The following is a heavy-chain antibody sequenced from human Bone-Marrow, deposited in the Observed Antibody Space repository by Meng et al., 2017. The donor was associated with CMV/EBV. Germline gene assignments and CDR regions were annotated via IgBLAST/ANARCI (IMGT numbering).Heavy chain of an antibody. V-gene: IGHV3-30*02. CDR1: GFTFSSFA. J-gene: IGHJ5*02. D-gene: IGHD3-22*01. CDR3: AQGYDSSGYYLVS. CDR2: IRHDASGQ. Sequence: GESLKISCAASGFTFSSFAMHWIRQAPGKGLQWVAYIRHDASGQYYAESVKGRFTISRDNSKNTLYLQMNSLRAEDTAVYYCAQGYDSSGYYLVSWGQGKLVNVPS.